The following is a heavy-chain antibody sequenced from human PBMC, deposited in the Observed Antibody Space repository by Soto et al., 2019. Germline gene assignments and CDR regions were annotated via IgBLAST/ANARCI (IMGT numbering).Heavy chain of an antibody. CDR1: GGSFSGYY. J-gene: IGHJ4*02. D-gene: IGHD2-15*01. V-gene: IGHV4-34*01. Sequence: PSETLSLTCAVYGGSFSGYYWSWIRQPPGKGLEWIGEINHSGSTNYNPSLKSRVTISVDTSKNQFSLKLSSVTAADTAVYYCAKLVIGYCSGNTCDDYWGQGTLVTVSS. CDR3: AKLVIGYCSGNTCDDY. CDR2: INHSGST.